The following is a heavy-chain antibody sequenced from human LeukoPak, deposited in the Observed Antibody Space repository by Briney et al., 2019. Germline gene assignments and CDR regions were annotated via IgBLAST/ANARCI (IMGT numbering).Heavy chain of an antibody. Sequence: GASVKVSCKASGFTFTSSAMQWVRQARGQRLEWIGWIVVGSGNTNYAQKFQERVTITRDMSTSTAYMELSSLRSEDTAVYYCAAAGPAAGPQTWFDPWGQGTLVTVSS. D-gene: IGHD6-13*01. CDR2: IVVGSGNT. CDR3: AAAGPAAGPQTWFDP. CDR1: GFTFTSSA. J-gene: IGHJ5*02. V-gene: IGHV1-58*02.